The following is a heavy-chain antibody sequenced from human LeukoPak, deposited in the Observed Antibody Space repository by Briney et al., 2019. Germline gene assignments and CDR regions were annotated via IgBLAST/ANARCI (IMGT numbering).Heavy chain of an antibody. CDR2: ISSSSSYI. CDR3: ARWDSRDYYYYMDV. V-gene: IGHV3-21*01. CDR1: GFTFSSYS. D-gene: IGHD6-13*01. J-gene: IGHJ6*03. Sequence: GGSPRLSCAASGFTFSSYSMNWVRQAPGKGLEWVSSISSSSSYIYYADSVKGRFTISRDNAKNSLYLQMNSLRAEDTAVYYCARWDSRDYYYYMDVWGKGTTVTVSS.